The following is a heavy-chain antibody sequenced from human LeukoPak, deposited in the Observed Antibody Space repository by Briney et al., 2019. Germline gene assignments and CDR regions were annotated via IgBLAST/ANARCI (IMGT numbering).Heavy chain of an antibody. CDR3: AAGGFGEVEDLLDY. CDR2: IYHSGST. V-gene: IGHV4-30-2*01. J-gene: IGHJ4*02. CDR1: GGSISSGGYS. D-gene: IGHD3-10*01. Sequence: SQTLSLTCAVSGGSISSGGYSWSWIRQPPGRGLEWIGYIYHSGSTYYNPSLKSRVTISVDRSKNQFSLKLSSVTAADTAVYYCAAGGFGEVEDLLDYWGQGTLVTVSS.